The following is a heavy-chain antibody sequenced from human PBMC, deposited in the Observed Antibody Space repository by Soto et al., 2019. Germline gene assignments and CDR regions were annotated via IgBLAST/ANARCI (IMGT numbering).Heavy chain of an antibody. V-gene: IGHV3-23*01. Sequence: EVQLSESGGGLVQPGGSLRLSCAASGFTFSNYAMSWVRQAPGKGLEWVSGLSGSGGSTYYADSVKGRFTISRDNSKNTLYLQMNSLRAEDTAVYYCAKGVGSYYFDYWGQGTLVTVSS. D-gene: IGHD6-6*01. CDR1: GFTFSNYA. CDR3: AKGVGSYYFDY. J-gene: IGHJ4*02. CDR2: LSGSGGST.